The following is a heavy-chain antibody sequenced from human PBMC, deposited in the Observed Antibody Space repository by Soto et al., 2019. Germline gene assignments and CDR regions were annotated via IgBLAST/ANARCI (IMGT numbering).Heavy chain of an antibody. CDR1: GVSLEDYG. CDR2: IGWNSGSI. V-gene: IGHV3-9*01. D-gene: IGHD5-12*01. CDR3: AKGKRDGYNLYYYYGTDV. J-gene: IGHJ6*02. Sequence: PGGSLGLSWAASGVSLEDYGMHGVRQAPGKGREWVSGIGWNSGSIGYADSVKGRFTISRDNAKNSLYLQMNSLRAEDTALYYCAKGKRDGYNLYYYYGTDVWGQGTTVTVSS.